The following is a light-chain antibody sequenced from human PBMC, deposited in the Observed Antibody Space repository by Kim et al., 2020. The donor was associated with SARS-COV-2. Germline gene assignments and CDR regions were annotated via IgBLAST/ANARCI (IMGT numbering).Light chain of an antibody. CDR3: QQYGSSPRT. V-gene: IGKV3-20*01. CDR1: QSVSSSY. Sequence: EIVLTQSPGTLYSSPGERATLPCRASQSVSSSYLAWYQQKPGQAPRLLIYGASSRATGIPDRFSGSGSGTDFTLTISRLEPEDFAVYYCQQYGSSPRTFGQGTKVDIK. J-gene: IGKJ1*01. CDR2: GAS.